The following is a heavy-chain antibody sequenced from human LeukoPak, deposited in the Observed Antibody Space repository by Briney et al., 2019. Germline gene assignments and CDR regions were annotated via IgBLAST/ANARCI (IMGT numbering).Heavy chain of an antibody. J-gene: IGHJ4*02. V-gene: IGHV3-30*03. Sequence: PGGSLRLSCAASGFTFSSYGMHWVRQAPGKGLEWVAVISYDGSNKYYADSVKGRFTISRDNSKNTLYLQMNSLRAEDTAVYYCARDRTTGTTCLDYWGQGTLVTVSS. CDR2: ISYDGSNK. CDR3: ARDRTTGTTCLDY. CDR1: GFTFSSYG. D-gene: IGHD1-1*01.